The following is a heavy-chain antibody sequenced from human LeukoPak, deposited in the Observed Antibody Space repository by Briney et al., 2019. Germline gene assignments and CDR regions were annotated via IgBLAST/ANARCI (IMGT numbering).Heavy chain of an antibody. D-gene: IGHD3-22*01. CDR3: ARDLWYDSSGYQGY. Sequence: GGSLRLSCAASGFTFSNYYMNWVRQAPGKGLEWVSSISSSSSYIYYADSVKGRFTISRDNAKNSLYLQMNSLRAEDTAVYYCARDLWYDSSGYQGYWGQGTLVTVSS. CDR2: ISSSSSYI. V-gene: IGHV3-21*01. CDR1: GFTFSNYY. J-gene: IGHJ4*02.